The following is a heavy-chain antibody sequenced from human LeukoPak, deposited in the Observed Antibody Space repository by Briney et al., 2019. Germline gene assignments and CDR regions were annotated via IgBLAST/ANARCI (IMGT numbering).Heavy chain of an antibody. V-gene: IGHV4-59*01. CDR3: ARDRHYYGSGLSDAFDI. J-gene: IGHJ3*02. Sequence: SETLSLTCTVSGGSISSYYWSWIRQPPGKGLEWIRYIYYSGSTNYNPSLKSRVTISVDTSKNQFSLKLSSVTAADTAVYYCARDRHYYGSGLSDAFDIWGQGTMVTVSS. CDR1: GGSISSYY. CDR2: IYYSGST. D-gene: IGHD3-10*01.